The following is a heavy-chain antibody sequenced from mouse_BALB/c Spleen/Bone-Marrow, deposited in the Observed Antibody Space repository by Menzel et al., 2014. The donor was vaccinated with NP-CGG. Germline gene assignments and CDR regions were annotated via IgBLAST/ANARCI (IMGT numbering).Heavy chain of an antibody. CDR2: ISNSGGSI. J-gene: IGHJ2*01. V-gene: IGHV5-12-2*01. CDR1: GFTFSSYT. CDR3: ARLPFDY. Sequence: EVQGVESGGGLVQPGGSPKLSCAASGFTFSSYTMSWVRQTPEKRLEWVAYISNSGGSIYYPDTVKGRFTISRDNAKNTLYLQMSSLKSEDTAMYYCARLPFDYWGQGTTLTVSS.